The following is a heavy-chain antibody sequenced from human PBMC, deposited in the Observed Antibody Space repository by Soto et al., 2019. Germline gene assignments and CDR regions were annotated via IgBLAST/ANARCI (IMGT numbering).Heavy chain of an antibody. J-gene: IGHJ4*02. D-gene: IGHD5-18*01. CDR3: ARDGYGTPN. V-gene: IGHV4-59*01. CDR1: GDSIGNNY. Sequence: SETLSLTCTVSGDSIGNNYWTWIRQPPGKGLEWIGYIYYSGSTIYNPSLKSRVTISVDTSKNQFSLRLFSVTAADTAVYYCARDGYGTPNWGQGTLVTVSS. CDR2: IYYSGST.